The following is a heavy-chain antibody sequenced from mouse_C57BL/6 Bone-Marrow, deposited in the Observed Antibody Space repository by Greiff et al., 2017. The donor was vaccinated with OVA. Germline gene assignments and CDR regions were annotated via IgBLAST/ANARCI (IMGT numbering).Heavy chain of an antibody. D-gene: IGHD3-3*01. Sequence: EADGGLVQPKGSLKLSCAASGFTFNTYAMHWVRQAPGKGLEWVARLRSKSSNYATYYADSVKDRFTISRDDSQSMLYLQMNNLKTEDTAMYYCVRGGGSGQGYAMDYWGQGTSVTVSS. CDR2: LRSKSSNYAT. V-gene: IGHV10-3*01. CDR3: VRGGGSGQGYAMDY. J-gene: IGHJ4*01. CDR1: GFTFNTYA.